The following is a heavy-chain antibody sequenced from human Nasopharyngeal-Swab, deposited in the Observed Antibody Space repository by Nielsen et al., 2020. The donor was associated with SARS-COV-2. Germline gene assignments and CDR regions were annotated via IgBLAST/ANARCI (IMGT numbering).Heavy chain of an antibody. D-gene: IGHD2/OR15-2a*01. Sequence: AGSLTLSCAASGFTFSNYRMHWVPQAPGKGLVWVSRINGDGSSLNYADFVKGRFTISTDNAKSTLYLEMNSLRAEDTAVYYCARGRGSSTSMIGYWGQGTLVTVSS. J-gene: IGHJ4*02. CDR1: GFTFSNYR. V-gene: IGHV3-74*01. CDR3: ARGRGSSTSMIGY. CDR2: INGDGSSL.